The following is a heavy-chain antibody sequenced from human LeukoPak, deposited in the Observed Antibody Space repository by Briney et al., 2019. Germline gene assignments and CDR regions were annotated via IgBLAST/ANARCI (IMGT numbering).Heavy chain of an antibody. CDR3: AALHSSGSYVERIDY. Sequence: GGSLRLSCAASGFTFSSYAMSRVRQAPGKGLEWVSAISGSGGSTYYADSVKGRFIISRDNSKNTLYLQMNSLRAEDTAVYYCAALHSSGSYVERIDYWGQGTLVTVSS. CDR2: ISGSGGST. D-gene: IGHD3-10*01. V-gene: IGHV3-23*01. J-gene: IGHJ4*02. CDR1: GFTFSSYA.